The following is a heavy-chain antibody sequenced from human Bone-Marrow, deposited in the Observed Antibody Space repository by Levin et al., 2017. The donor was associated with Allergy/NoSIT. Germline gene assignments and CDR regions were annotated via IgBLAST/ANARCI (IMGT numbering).Heavy chain of an antibody. CDR3: ARSKQLAGRVFDY. J-gene: IGHJ4*02. D-gene: IGHD6-6*01. V-gene: IGHV3-11*01. CDR2: ISSSGSTI. CDR1: GFTFSDYY. Sequence: SCAASGFTFSDYYMSWIRQAPGKGLEWVSYISSSGSTIYYADSVKGRFTISRDNAKNSLYLQMNSLRAEDTAVYYCARSKQLAGRVFDYWGQGTLVTVSS.